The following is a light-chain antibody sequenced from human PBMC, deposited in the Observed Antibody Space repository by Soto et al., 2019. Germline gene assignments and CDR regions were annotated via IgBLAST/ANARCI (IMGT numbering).Light chain of an antibody. CDR1: QSVSSNY. V-gene: IGKV3-20*01. J-gene: IGKJ4*01. CDR2: GAS. Sequence: EIVLTQSPGTLSLSPGERATLSCRASQSVSSNYLAWYQQKPGQAPRLLIYGASSRATGIPDRFIGSGSGTDFTLSISRLEPEDFAVYYCQQYGSSLRVTFGGGTKVEIK. CDR3: QQYGSSLRVT.